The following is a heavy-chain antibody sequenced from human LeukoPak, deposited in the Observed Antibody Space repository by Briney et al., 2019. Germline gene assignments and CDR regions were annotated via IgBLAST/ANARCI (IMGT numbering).Heavy chain of an antibody. J-gene: IGHJ4*02. D-gene: IGHD6-19*01. CDR2: INHSGST. CDR3: ARPYSSGWYSPSLRQPFDY. CDR1: GGSLSGYY. Sequence: PSETLSLTCAVYGGSLSGYYWSWIRQPPGKGLEWIGEINHSGSTYYNPSLKSRVTISVDTSKNQFSLKLSSVTAADTAVYYCARPYSSGWYSPSLRQPFDYWGQGTLVTVSS. V-gene: IGHV4-34*01.